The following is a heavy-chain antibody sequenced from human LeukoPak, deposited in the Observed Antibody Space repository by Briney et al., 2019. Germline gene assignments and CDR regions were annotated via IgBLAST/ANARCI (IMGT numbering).Heavy chain of an antibody. J-gene: IGHJ4*02. V-gene: IGHV3-23*01. D-gene: IGHD3-22*01. Sequence: GGSLRLSCAASGFSFSNYAMSWVRQAPGKGLEWVSAISGSGSKTYYADSVKGRFTISRDNSKSTLSLQMNSLRADDTALYYCAKSRARREGSSGSIDFWGQGTLVTVSS. CDR2: ISGSGSKT. CDR3: AKSRARREGSSGSIDF. CDR1: GFSFSNYA.